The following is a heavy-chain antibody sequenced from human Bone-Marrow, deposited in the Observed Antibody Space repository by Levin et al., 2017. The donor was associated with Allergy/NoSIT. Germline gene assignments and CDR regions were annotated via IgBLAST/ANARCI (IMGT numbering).Heavy chain of an antibody. Sequence: KVSCKGSGYSFTSYWISWVRQMPGKGLEWMGRIDPSDSYTNYSPSFQGHVTISADKSISTAYLQWSSLKASDTAMYYCARLSIYKQLVPDYWGQGTLVTVSS. V-gene: IGHV5-10-1*01. CDR3: ARLSIYKQLVPDY. D-gene: IGHD6-13*01. CDR1: GYSFTSYW. J-gene: IGHJ4*02. CDR2: IDPSDSYT.